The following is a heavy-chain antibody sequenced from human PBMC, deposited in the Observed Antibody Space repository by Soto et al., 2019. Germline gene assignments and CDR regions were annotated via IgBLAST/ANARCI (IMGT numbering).Heavy chain of an antibody. Sequence: EVQMLQSGGGSVQPGGSLGLSCAGSGFTFSNYAVSWVRQAPGKGLQWVSAVSGSGRTTYYADSVKGRFTITRDNAMNTVHLQMDSLRVDDTALYYCAKEADSGGWYGHVDSWGQGIQVTVSS. CDR1: GFTFSNYA. CDR3: AKEADSGGWYGHVDS. V-gene: IGHV3-23*01. D-gene: IGHD6-19*01. CDR2: VSGSGRTT. J-gene: IGHJ4*02.